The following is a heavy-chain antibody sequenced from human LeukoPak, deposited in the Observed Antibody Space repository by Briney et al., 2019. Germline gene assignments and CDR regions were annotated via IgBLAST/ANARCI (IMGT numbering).Heavy chain of an antibody. J-gene: IGHJ4*02. D-gene: IGHD6-19*01. CDR2: ISYDGRNK. V-gene: IGHV3-30*03. Sequence: GGSLRLSCAASGFTFSSYGMHWVRQAPGKGLEWVAVISYDGRNKYYADSVKGRVTISRDNSKNTLYLQMNSLRVEDTAVYYCARGSESSGWYFRVDYWGQGTLVTVSS. CDR3: ARGSESSGWYFRVDY. CDR1: GFTFSSYG.